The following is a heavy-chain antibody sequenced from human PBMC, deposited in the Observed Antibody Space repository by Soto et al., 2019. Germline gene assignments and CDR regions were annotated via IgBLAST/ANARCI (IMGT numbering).Heavy chain of an antibody. J-gene: IGHJ4*02. D-gene: IGHD7-27*01. CDR1: GGSISSGGYY. CDR3: AKNWNWGSLVH. V-gene: IGHV4-31*03. Sequence: SETLSLTCTVFGGSISSGGYYWSWIRQHPGKGLEWIGYIYYSGSTYYNPSLKSRVTISVDTSKNQFSLKLSSVTAADTAVYYCAKNWNWGSLVHWGQGTLVTVSS. CDR2: IYYSGST.